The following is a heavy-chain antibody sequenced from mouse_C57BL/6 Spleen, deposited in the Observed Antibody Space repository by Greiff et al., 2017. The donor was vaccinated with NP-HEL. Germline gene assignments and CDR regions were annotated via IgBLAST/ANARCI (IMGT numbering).Heavy chain of an antibody. CDR2: INPNYGTT. J-gene: IGHJ3*01. D-gene: IGHD1-1*01. CDR1: GYSFTDYN. CDR3: ARPHYYGSSYGFAY. Sequence: VHVKQSGPELVKPGASVKISCKASGYSFTDYNMNWVKQSNGKSLEWIGVINPNYGTTSYNQKFKGKATLTVDQSSSTAYMQLNSLTSEDSAVYYCARPHYYGSSYGFAYWGQGTLVTVSA. V-gene: IGHV1-39*01.